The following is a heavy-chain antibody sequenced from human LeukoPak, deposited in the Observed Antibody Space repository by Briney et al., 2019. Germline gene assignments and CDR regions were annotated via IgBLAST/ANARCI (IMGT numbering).Heavy chain of an antibody. Sequence: SETLSLTCTVSGGSINSGDYYWSWIRQPPGKGLEWIGYIYYSGSTYYNPSLKSRVTISVDTSKNQFSLKLSSVTAADTAVYYCARSIIGDYGGVDYWGQGTLVTVSS. D-gene: IGHD4-17*01. V-gene: IGHV4-30-4*01. CDR1: GGSINSGDYY. CDR2: IYYSGST. CDR3: ARSIIGDYGGVDY. J-gene: IGHJ4*02.